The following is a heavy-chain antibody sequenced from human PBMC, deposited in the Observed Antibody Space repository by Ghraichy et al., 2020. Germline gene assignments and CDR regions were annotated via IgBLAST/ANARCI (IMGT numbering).Heavy chain of an antibody. V-gene: IGHV3-23*01. Sequence: WVSTISGSGGSTYYADSVKGRFTISRDNSKNTLYLQMNSLRADDTAFYYCAKGQALTSNFDYWGQG. CDR3: AKGQALTSNFDY. D-gene: IGHD4/OR15-4a*01. J-gene: IGHJ4*02. CDR2: ISGSGGST.